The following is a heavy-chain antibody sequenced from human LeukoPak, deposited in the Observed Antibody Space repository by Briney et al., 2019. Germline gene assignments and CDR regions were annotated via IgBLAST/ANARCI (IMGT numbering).Heavy chain of an antibody. CDR3: ARAGATHYYGSRFDP. V-gene: IGHV3-20*04. CDR1: GFTFSSYA. Sequence: GGSLRLSCAASGFTFSSYAMSWVRQAPGKGLEWVSGINWNGGSTGYADSVKGRFTVSRDNAKNSLYLQMNSLRAEDTALYYCARAGATHYYGSRFDPWGQGTLVTVSS. CDR2: INWNGGST. J-gene: IGHJ5*02. D-gene: IGHD3-10*01.